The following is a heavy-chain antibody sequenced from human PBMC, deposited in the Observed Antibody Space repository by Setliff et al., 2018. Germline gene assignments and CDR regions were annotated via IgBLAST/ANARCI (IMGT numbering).Heavy chain of an antibody. CDR3: ARASKGLYCGSDCFYTFDY. CDR1: GFSLNSFR. CDR2: ISSTGDDI. Sequence: PGGSLRLSCAASGFSLNSFRMTWIRQPPGKGLEWVSSISSTGDDIYYADPVKGRFTISRDNAENSLSLQMNNLRTEDTAVYYCARASKGLYCGSDCFYTFDYWGQGTLVTVSS. V-gene: IGHV3-21*01. J-gene: IGHJ4*01. D-gene: IGHD2-21*02.